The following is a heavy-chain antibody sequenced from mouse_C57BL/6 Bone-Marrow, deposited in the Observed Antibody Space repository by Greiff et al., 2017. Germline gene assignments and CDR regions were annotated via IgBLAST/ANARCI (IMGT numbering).Heavy chain of an antibody. J-gene: IGHJ3*01. CDR1: GYAFSSSW. Sequence: QVQLQQSGPELVKPGASVKLSCKASGYAFSSSWMNWVKQRPGKGLEWIGRIYPGDGDTNYNGKFKGKATLTADKSSSTAYMQLSSLTSEDSAVYFCARQELTAYWGQGTLVTVSA. CDR3: ARQELTAY. CDR2: IYPGDGDT. V-gene: IGHV1-82*01.